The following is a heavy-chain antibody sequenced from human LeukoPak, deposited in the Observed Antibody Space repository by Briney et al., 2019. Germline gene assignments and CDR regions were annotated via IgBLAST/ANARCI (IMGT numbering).Heavy chain of an antibody. V-gene: IGHV3-30*18. D-gene: IGHD2-2*02. CDR1: GFTFSGYG. Sequence: PGGSPRLSCAASGFTFSGYGMHWLRQAPGKGLEWVAVIPYDGSNKYYTDSVKGRFTISRDNSKNTLYLQMNSLRAEDTAVYYCAKNRVPTAITPDSWGQGTLVTVSS. CDR3: AKNRVPTAITPDS. J-gene: IGHJ5*01. CDR2: IPYDGSNK.